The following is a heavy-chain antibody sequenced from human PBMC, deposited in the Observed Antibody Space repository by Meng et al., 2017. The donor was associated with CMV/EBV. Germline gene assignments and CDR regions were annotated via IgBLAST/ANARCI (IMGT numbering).Heavy chain of an antibody. CDR3: ARDLAAGTRIFDY. V-gene: IGHV3-21*01. D-gene: IGHD6-13*01. CDR1: GFTFSSYS. CDR2: ISSSSSYI. J-gene: IGHJ4*02. Sequence: GGSLKISCAASGFTFSSYSMNWVRQAPGKGLEWVSSISSSSSYIYYADSVKGRFTISRDNAKNSLYLQMNSLRAEDTAVYYCARDLAAGTRIFDYWGQGTLVTVSS.